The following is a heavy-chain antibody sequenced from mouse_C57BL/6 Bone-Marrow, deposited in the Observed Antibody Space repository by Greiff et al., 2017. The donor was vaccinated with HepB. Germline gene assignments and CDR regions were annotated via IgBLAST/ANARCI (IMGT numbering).Heavy chain of an antibody. D-gene: IGHD1-1*01. CDR2: IHPDSGST. CDR1: GYTFTSYW. V-gene: IGHV1-64*01. CDR3: ARDYYGSSYYFEY. J-gene: IGHJ2*01. Sequence: QVQLQQPGAELVKPGASVKLSCKASGYTFTSYWMHWVKQRPGQGLEWIGMIHPDSGSTNYNEKFKSKATLTVDKSSRTAYMQLSSLTSEDSAVYYCARDYYGSSYYFEYWGQGTTLTVSS.